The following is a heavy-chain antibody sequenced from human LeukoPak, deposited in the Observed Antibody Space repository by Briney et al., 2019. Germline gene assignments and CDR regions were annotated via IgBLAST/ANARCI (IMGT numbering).Heavy chain of an antibody. CDR3: AKDRSSVWWHDFDY. J-gene: IGHJ4*02. V-gene: IGHV3-23*01. CDR1: GFTFSSYA. D-gene: IGHD6-19*01. CDR2: MSGSGRTT. Sequence: GGSLRLSCVASGFTFSSYAMNWVRRAPGKGLEWVSSMSGSGRTTYYADSVKGRFTISRDNSQNTVFLQMDSLSAEDTAVYYCAKDRSSVWWHDFDYWGQGTLVTVSS.